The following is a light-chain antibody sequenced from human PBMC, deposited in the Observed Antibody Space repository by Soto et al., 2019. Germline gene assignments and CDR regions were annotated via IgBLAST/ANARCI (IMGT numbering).Light chain of an antibody. J-gene: IGKJ1*01. Sequence: ETVLTQSPCTLSLSPGERATLSCRASQRVTSNYLAWYQQKPGQAPRLLIFGASIRDTGIPDRFSGSGSGTDFTLTISRLEPEYFAVYYCHQYGSSPGTFGQGTKVEIK. CDR3: HQYGSSPGT. CDR2: GAS. V-gene: IGKV3-20*01. CDR1: QRVTSNY.